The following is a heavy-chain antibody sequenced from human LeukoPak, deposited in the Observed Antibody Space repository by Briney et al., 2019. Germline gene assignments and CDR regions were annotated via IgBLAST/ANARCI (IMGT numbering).Heavy chain of an antibody. D-gene: IGHD1-26*01. CDR1: GFTFSSYS. Sequence: GGSLRLSCAASGFTFSSYSMNWVRQAPGKGLEWVSSISSSSDYIYYADSLKGRFTISRDNAKNSLYLQMNSLRAEDTAVYYCARNPPRYFNWGQGTLVIVSS. J-gene: IGHJ4*02. CDR3: ARNPPRYFN. V-gene: IGHV3-21*04. CDR2: ISSSSDYI.